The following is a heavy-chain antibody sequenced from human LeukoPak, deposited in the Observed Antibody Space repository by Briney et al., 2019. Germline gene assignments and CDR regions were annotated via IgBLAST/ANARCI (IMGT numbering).Heavy chain of an antibody. V-gene: IGHV4-39*07. Sequence: SETLSLTCTVSGGSIRISSYYWVWIRQPPGKGLEWIGTISYSGSTYYNPSLKSRVTLSVDTSKNQFSLKLNSVTAADTAVYYCARVYGSRAFDIWGQGTVVTVSS. CDR1: GGSIRISSYY. D-gene: IGHD2-8*01. J-gene: IGHJ3*02. CDR2: ISYSGST. CDR3: ARVYGSRAFDI.